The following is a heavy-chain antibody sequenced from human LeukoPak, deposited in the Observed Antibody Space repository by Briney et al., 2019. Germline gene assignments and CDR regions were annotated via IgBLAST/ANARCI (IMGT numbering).Heavy chain of an antibody. CDR3: ARELRPYYYDSSGPIWGNYFDY. CDR1: GGSISSGGYH. V-gene: IGHV4-31*03. CDR2: IYYSGST. D-gene: IGHD3-22*01. Sequence: SETLSLTCTVSGGSISSGGYHWSWIRQHPGKGLEWIGYIYYSGSTYYNPSLKSRVTISVDTSKNQFSLKLSSVTAADTAVYYCARELRPYYYDSSGPIWGNYFDYWGQGTLVTVSS. J-gene: IGHJ4*02.